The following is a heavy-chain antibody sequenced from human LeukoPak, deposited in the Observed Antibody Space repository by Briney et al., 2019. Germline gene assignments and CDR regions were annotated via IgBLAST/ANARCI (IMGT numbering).Heavy chain of an antibody. CDR3: AREGGYYDSSGYPVY. J-gene: IGHJ4*02. D-gene: IGHD3-22*01. Sequence: GGSLRLSCAASGFTFSSYSMNWVRQAPGKGLEWVSSISCSSSYIYYADSVKGRFTISRDNAKNSLYLQMNSLRAEDTAVYYCAREGGYYDSSGYPVYWGQGTLVTVFS. CDR1: GFTFSSYS. CDR2: ISCSSSYI. V-gene: IGHV3-21*01.